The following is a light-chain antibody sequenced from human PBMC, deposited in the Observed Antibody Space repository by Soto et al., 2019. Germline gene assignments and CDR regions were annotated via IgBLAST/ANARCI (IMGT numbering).Light chain of an antibody. CDR3: QQYNSYSLT. CDR2: DAS. CDR1: QSISSW. V-gene: IGKV1-5*01. Sequence: DIQMTQSPSTLSASVGDRVTITCRASQSISSWLAWYQQKPGKAPKLLIYDASSLESGVPSRFSGSGYGTEFTLTISSLQPDDFATYYCQQYNSYSLTFGGGPKVEIK. J-gene: IGKJ4*01.